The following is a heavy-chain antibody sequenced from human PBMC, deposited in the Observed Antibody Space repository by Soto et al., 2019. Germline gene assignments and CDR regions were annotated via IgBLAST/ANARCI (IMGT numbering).Heavy chain of an antibody. CDR1: GIPVSSNY. CDR3: ARDGPYYYASRMDV. V-gene: IGHV3-53*04. Sequence: EVQVVESGGGLVQPGGSLRLSCVASGIPVSSNYMTWVRQAPGKGLEWVSVLHSGGDTYYANSVKGRFTISRHDSTNTLFLQMNSLTAEYTAVYYCARDGPYYYASRMDVWGYGTTVTVSS. J-gene: IGHJ6*04. D-gene: IGHD3-10*01. CDR2: LHSGGDT.